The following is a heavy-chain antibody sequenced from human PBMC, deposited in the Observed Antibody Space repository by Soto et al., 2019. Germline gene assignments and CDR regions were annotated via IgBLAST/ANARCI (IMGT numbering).Heavy chain of an antibody. D-gene: IGHD3-22*01. CDR2: INQDGSER. Sequence: EVQMVESGGGLVQPGGSLRLSCAASGFTFSRNWMSWVRQAPGKGLEWVATINQDGSERYYVDSVKGRFTISRDNAKNSLFLQMTSLRAEDTAVYFCARDEGSMIATDRGRGTLVTVSS. CDR1: GFTFSRNW. CDR3: ARDEGSMIATD. J-gene: IGHJ4*02. V-gene: IGHV3-7*01.